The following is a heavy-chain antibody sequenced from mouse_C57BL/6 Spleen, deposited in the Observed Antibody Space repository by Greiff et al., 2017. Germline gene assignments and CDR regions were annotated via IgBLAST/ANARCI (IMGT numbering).Heavy chain of an antibody. CDR2: IDPSDSYT. V-gene: IGHV1-59*01. CDR3: ARRVGYYVFDY. CDR1: GYTFTSYW. J-gene: IGHJ2*01. D-gene: IGHD2-3*01. Sequence: VQLQQPGAELVRPGTSVTLSCKASGYTFTSYWMHWVKQRPGQGLEWIGVIDPSDSYTNYNQKFKGKATLTVDTSSSTAYMQLSSLTSEDSAVYYCARRVGYYVFDYWGKGTTLTVSS.